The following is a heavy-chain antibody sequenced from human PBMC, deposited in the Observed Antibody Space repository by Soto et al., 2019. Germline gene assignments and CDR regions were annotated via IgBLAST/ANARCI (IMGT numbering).Heavy chain of an antibody. D-gene: IGHD6-13*01. CDR2: ITAYNGNT. CDR3: AREAAGGHAGY. V-gene: IGHV1-18*01. J-gene: IGHJ4*02. Sequence: ASVKVSCKASGYTFTSYGISWVRQAPGQGLEWMGRITAYNGNTNYAQNLQGRVTMTTDTSTSIAYMELRGLRSDDTAVYYCAREAAGGHAGYWGQGTLVTVSS. CDR1: GYTFTSYG.